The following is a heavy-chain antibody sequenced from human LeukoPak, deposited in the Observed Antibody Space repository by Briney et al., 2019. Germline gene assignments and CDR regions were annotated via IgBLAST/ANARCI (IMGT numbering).Heavy chain of an antibody. V-gene: IGHV4-61*08. CDR2: IYYSGST. Sequence: SETLSLTCTVSGGSISSGGYYWSWIRQRPGKGLEWIGYIYYSGSTNYNPSLKSRVTISVDTSKNQFSLKLSSVTAADTAVYYCARDGYNTFLDYWGQGTLVTVSS. CDR1: GGSISSGGYY. J-gene: IGHJ4*02. D-gene: IGHD5-24*01. CDR3: ARDGYNTFLDY.